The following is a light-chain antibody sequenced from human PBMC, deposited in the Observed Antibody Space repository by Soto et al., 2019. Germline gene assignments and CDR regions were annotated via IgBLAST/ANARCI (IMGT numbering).Light chain of an antibody. V-gene: IGKV1-39*01. CDR3: QQTYSAPHT. J-gene: IGKJ2*01. CDR2: SAS. Sequence: DIQMTQSPSSLSASVGDRATITCRASQTISNFLNWYQKKPGKAPTLLIYSASSLQRGVPANFSGSGSGADFTLTISHVRPEDLATYYCQQTYSAPHTFGQGTKVDIK. CDR1: QTISNF.